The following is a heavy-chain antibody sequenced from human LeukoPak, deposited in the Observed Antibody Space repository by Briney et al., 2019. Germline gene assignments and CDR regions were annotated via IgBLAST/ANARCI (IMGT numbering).Heavy chain of an antibody. D-gene: IGHD2/OR15-2a*01. CDR3: ARDDVPVI. CDR2: TYSSGTT. V-gene: IGHV3-53*01. J-gene: IGHJ4*02. Sequence: QSGGSLRLSCAASGFTVSSYFVSWVRQAPGKGLEWVSLTYSSGTTDYADSVKGRFTVSRDNSKNTVYLQMNSLRAEDTAMYYCARDDVPVIWGQGTLVTVSS. CDR1: GFTVSSYF.